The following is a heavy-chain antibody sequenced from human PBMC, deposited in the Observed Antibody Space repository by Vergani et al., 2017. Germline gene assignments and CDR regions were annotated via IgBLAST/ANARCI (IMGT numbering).Heavy chain of an antibody. J-gene: IGHJ3*02. Sequence: EVQLVESGGGLVQPGGSLRLSCAASGFTVSSNYMSWVRQAPGKGLEWVSVIYSGGSTYYADSVKGRFTISRDNSKNTLYLQMNSLRAEDTAVYYCARVRQQWLVSDAFDIWGQGTMVTVSS. D-gene: IGHD6-19*01. CDR3: ARVRQQWLVSDAFDI. CDR1: GFTVSSNY. CDR2: IYSGGST. V-gene: IGHV3-66*02.